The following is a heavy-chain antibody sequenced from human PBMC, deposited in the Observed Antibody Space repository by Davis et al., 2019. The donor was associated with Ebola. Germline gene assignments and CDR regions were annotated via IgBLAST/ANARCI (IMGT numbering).Heavy chain of an antibody. J-gene: IGHJ4*02. Sequence: GESLKISCAASGFSFRRYGMHWVRQAPGKGLEWTALMSSDGSNEYYTDSVKGRFTISRDNSKEILYLHMNSLRTEDTAVYYCVRGSSSWDWGQGALVTVSS. CDR3: VRGSSSWD. D-gene: IGHD6-13*01. V-gene: IGHV3-30-3*01. CDR1: GFSFRRYG. CDR2: MSSDGSNE.